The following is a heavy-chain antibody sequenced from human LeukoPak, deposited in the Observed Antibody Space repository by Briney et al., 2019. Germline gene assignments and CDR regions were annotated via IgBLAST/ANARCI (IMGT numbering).Heavy chain of an antibody. CDR1: GRYISSYY. CDR2: IYYSGST. Sequence: SEPLSLTCTVSGRYISSYYWRWIRQPTGKALECIGYIYYSGSTNYNPSLKSRVTISVDTSKNQFSLKLSSVTAADTAVYYCARHRPPCVTSCAFDIWGQGTMVTVSS. J-gene: IGHJ3*02. V-gene: IGHV4-59*08. D-gene: IGHD4-11*01. CDR3: ARHRPPCVTSCAFDI.